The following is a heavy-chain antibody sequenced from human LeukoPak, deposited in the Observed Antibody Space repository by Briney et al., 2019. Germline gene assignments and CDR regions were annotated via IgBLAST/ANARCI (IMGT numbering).Heavy chain of an antibody. CDR3: VRDAIAAAGTGG. D-gene: IGHD6-13*01. J-gene: IGHJ4*02. V-gene: IGHV1-2*02. CDR1: GYTFTDYY. CDR2: INPKSGGT. Sequence: ASVKVSCKASGYTFTDYYMHWVQQGPGQGLEWMGWINPKSGGTNYAQNFQGRVTMTRDTSISTAYMELSGLRSDDRAVYYCVRDAIAAAGTGGWGQGTLVTVSS.